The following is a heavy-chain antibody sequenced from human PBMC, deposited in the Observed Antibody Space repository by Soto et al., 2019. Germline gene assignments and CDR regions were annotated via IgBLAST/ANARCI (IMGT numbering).Heavy chain of an antibody. V-gene: IGHV3-48*03. CDR1: GFTFSSYE. D-gene: IGHD6-13*01. J-gene: IGHJ5*02. CDR3: AREAAAGTDWFDP. Sequence: GGSLRLYCASSGFTFSSYEMTWVRQAPGKGLEWISDISSSGNTVYYADSVKGRFTISRDNAKNSLYLQMNSLRAEDTAVYFCAREAAAGTDWFDPWGQGTLVTVSS. CDR2: ISSSGNTV.